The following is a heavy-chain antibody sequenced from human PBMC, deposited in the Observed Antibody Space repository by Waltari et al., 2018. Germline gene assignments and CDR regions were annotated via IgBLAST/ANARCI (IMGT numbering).Heavy chain of an antibody. CDR2: IRVDNGNT. D-gene: IGHD7-27*01. J-gene: IGHJ6*02. CDR1: GYTFTSYG. Sequence: QVQLVQSGGEVKKPGASVKVSCTASGYTFTSYGIRWVRPAPGQGLEWMGWIRVDNGNTNYAQHLQGRVTMTADTSTSTAYMELRSLRSDDTAVYYCARPSLGQYYYYGMEVWGQGTAVTVSS. CDR3: ARPSLGQYYYYGMEV. V-gene: IGHV1-18*01.